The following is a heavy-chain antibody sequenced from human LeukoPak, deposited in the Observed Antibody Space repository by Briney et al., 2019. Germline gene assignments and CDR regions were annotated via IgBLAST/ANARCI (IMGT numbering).Heavy chain of an antibody. CDR1: GFTVTSSY. D-gene: IGHD5-12*01. CDR3: ARGYGGYEHNWFDP. J-gene: IGHJ5*02. CDR2: IYTSGGT. V-gene: IGHV3-53*01. Sequence: PGGSLRLSCAASGFTVTSSYMTWVRQAPGKGLEWVSVIYTSGGTYYADSVKGRFTISRDNTKNTLDLQMNSLRAEDTAMYYCARGYGGYEHNWFDPWGQGTLVTVSS.